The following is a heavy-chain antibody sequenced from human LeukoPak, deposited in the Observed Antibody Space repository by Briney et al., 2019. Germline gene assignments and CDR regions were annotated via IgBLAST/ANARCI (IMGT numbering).Heavy chain of an antibody. D-gene: IGHD2-8*01. CDR1: GFTFSTYA. CDR2: VSDGGSDT. Sequence: PGGSLRLSCAASGFTFSTYAMAWVRQAPGKGLERVSSVSDGGSDTYYADSVKGRFTISRDNSRNTLFLQMHSLRAEDTAAYYCVKRPSESCTSGGCYFDSWGQGTLVTVSS. J-gene: IGHJ4*02. CDR3: VKRPSESCTSGGCYFDS. V-gene: IGHV3-23*01.